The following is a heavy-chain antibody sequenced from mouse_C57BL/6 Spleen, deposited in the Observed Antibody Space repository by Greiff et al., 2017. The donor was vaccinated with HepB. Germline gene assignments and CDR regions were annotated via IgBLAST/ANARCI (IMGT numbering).Heavy chain of an antibody. CDR1: GFSLTSYG. CDR3: ASRGTGTGFAY. V-gene: IGHV2-6*01. Sequence: VMLVESGPGLVAPSQSLSITCTVSGFSLTSYGVDWVRQSPGKGLEWLGVIWGVGSTNYNSALKSRLSISKDNSKSQVFLKMNSLQTDDTAMYYCASRGTGTGFAYWGQGTLVTVSA. J-gene: IGHJ3*01. D-gene: IGHD4-1*01. CDR2: IWGVGST.